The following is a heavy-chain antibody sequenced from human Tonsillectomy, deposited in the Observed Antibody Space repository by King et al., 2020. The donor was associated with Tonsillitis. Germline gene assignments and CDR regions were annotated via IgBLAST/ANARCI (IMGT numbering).Heavy chain of an antibody. CDR2: ISFDGNNK. J-gene: IGHJ4*02. Sequence: VQLVESGGGVVQPGRSLRLSCAASEFTFSTYLHWVRQAPGKGLEWVAVISFDGNNKYYADSVKGRFTISRDNSKNTLYLQMTSLRVEDTAIYYCARALFQAGGIFFNTGGQETLAPVPS. CDR1: EFTFSTY. V-gene: IGHV3-30*01. CDR3: ARALFQAGGIFFNT. D-gene: IGHD3-16*01.